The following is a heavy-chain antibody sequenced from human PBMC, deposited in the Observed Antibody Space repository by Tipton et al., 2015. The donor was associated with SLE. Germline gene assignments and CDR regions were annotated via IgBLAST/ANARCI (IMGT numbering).Heavy chain of an antibody. D-gene: IGHD5-18*01. V-gene: IGHV4-34*01. Sequence: TLSLTCAVYGGSFSGYYWSWIRQPPGKGLEWIGEINHSGSTNYNPSLKSRVTISVDTSKNQFSLKLSSVTAADTAVYYCARVNVDTAMVNYWGQGTLVTVSS. CDR3: ARVNVDTAMVNY. CDR2: INHSGST. CDR1: GGSFSGYY. J-gene: IGHJ4*02.